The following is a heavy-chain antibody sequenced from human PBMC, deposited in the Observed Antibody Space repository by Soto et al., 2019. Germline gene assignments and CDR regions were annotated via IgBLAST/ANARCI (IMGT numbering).Heavy chain of an antibody. J-gene: IGHJ5*02. CDR3: ARGRGYSYGLDP. CDR1: GDSISSNTNY. V-gene: IGHV4-30-4*01. D-gene: IGHD5-18*01. CDR2: ISYSGTT. Sequence: QVQLQESGPGLVKPSQTLSLTCTVSGDSISSNTNYWSWIRQPPGEGLEWIGFISYSGTTSYSPSLKSRVAISLATSKNQFSLSLSSVTATDTAVYYCARGRGYSYGLDPWGQGTLVTVSS.